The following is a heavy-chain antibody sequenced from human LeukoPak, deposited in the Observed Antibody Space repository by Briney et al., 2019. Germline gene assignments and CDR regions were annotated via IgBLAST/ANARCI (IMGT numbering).Heavy chain of an antibody. D-gene: IGHD1-26*01. J-gene: IGHJ3*02. CDR2: ISAYNGNT. CDR1: GYTFTSYG. V-gene: IGHV1-18*01. CDR3: ARDLLPGATDAFDI. Sequence: ASVKVSCKASGYTFTSYGISWVRQAPGQGLEWMGWISAYNGNTNYAQKPQGRVTMTTDTSTSTAYMELRSLRSDDTAVYYCARDLLPGATDAFDIWGQGTMVTVSS.